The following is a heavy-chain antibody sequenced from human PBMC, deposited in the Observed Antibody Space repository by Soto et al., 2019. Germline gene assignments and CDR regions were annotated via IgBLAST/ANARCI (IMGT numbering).Heavy chain of an antibody. CDR2: IKQDGTEK. D-gene: IGHD3-16*01. CDR3: GGSENPMITGIDSFDI. CDR1: GFTFSRYW. Sequence: GGSLRLSCAASGFTFSRYWMNWVRQAPGKGLEWVANIKQDGTEKNYVDSVKGRFTISRDNARKSLYLQMDSLRAEDTAVYFCGGSENPMITGIDSFDIWGQGTMVTVSS. J-gene: IGHJ3*02. V-gene: IGHV3-7*01.